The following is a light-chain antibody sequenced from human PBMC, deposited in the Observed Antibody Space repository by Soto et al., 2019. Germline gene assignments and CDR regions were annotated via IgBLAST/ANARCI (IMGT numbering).Light chain of an antibody. CDR2: KAS. CDR3: QLYNSYWT. Sequence: DIQMNKSPSTLSGSVGDSVTIPCRASQTISSWLAWYQQKPGKAPKLRIYKASTLKSGVPSRFSGSRSGTEFSLTISILQPDDFATYYCQLYNSYWTFGQGIKVDI. CDR1: QTISSW. J-gene: IGKJ1*01. V-gene: IGKV1-5*03.